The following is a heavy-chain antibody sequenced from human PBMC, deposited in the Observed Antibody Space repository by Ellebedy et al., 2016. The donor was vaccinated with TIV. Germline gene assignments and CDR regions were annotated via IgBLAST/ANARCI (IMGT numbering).Heavy chain of an antibody. CDR3: ARSIAAAGTMGGAFDY. D-gene: IGHD6-13*01. J-gene: IGHJ4*02. CDR1: GYTFTSYY. Sequence: ASVKVSCXASGYTFTSYYMHWVRQAPGQGLEWMGWISAYNGNTNYAQKLQGRVTMTTDTSTSTAYMELRSLRSDDTAVYYCARSIAAAGTMGGAFDYWGQGTLVTVSS. CDR2: ISAYNGNT. V-gene: IGHV1-18*04.